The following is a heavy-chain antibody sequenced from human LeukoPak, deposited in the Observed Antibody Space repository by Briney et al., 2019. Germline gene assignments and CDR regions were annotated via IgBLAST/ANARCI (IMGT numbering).Heavy chain of an antibody. CDR2: IWYDGSNK. D-gene: IGHD3-9*01. Sequence: GRSLRLSCAASGFTFSSYGMHWVRQAPGKGLEWVAVIWYDGSNKYYAGSVKGRFTISRDNSKNTLYLQMNSLRAEDTAVYYCAREPQYDILTGYSHFDYWGQGTLVTVSS. V-gene: IGHV3-33*01. CDR1: GFTFSSYG. J-gene: IGHJ4*02. CDR3: AREPQYDILTGYSHFDY.